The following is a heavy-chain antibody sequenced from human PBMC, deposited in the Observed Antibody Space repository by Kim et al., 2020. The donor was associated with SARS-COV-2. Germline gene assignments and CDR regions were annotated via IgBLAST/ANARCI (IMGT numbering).Heavy chain of an antibody. CDR2: SKAYGGTT. CDR3: TSFNY. V-gene: IGHV3-49*02. Sequence: SKAYGGTTEYAASMKGRFTITRDDSNSIAYLQMSSLNTEDTAVCYCTSFNYWGQGTLVTVSS. J-gene: IGHJ4*02.